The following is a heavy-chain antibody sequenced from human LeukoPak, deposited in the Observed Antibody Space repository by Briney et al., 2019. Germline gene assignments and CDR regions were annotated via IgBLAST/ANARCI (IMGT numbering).Heavy chain of an antibody. Sequence: PSETLSLTCDVSGFSISSGYYWGWIRQPPGKGLEWIGSIHHTGTTYYHPSLKSRVSISVDTSKNQFSLRLSSVTAADTAVYYCARDSEGQRITSIGQFEYWGQGTLVTVSS. J-gene: IGHJ4*02. D-gene: IGHD3-10*01. V-gene: IGHV4-38-2*01. CDR1: GFSISSGYY. CDR2: IHHTGTT. CDR3: ARDSEGQRITSIGQFEY.